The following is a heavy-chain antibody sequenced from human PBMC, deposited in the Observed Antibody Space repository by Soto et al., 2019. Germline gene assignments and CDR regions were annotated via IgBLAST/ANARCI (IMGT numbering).Heavy chain of an antibody. V-gene: IGHV1-69*02. CDR3: VGQILDPLDS. D-gene: IGHD1-26*01. Sequence: QVQLVQAGAEMREPGSSVRVSCKASGVSLDSLTISWLRQAPGQGREWRGRIIPVVSMASSAEKFQDRIKIDADKSTNTIYMEGTNMRSDDTAMYYSVGQILDPLDSWGQVTPIIVSS. J-gene: IGHJ4*02. CDR1: GVSLDSLT. CDR2: IIPVVSMA.